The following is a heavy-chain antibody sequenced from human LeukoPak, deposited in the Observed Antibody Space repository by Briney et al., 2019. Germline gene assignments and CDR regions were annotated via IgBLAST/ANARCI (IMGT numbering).Heavy chain of an antibody. J-gene: IGHJ5*02. Sequence: ASVKVSCKVSGYTLTELSMHWVRQAPGKGLEWMGGFDPEDGETTYAQKFQGRVTMTEDTSTDTAYMELSSLRSEDTAVYYCASSGYCSSTSCFNLHNWFDPWGQGTLVTVSS. V-gene: IGHV1-24*01. D-gene: IGHD2-2*01. CDR3: ASSGYCSSTSCFNLHNWFDP. CDR2: FDPEDGET. CDR1: GYTLTELS.